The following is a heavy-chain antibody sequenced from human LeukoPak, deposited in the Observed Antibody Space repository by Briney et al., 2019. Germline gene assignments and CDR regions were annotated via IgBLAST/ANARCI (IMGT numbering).Heavy chain of an antibody. CDR1: GFAFGSYG. CDR3: ARDRGTREDGSVAGSFDC. V-gene: IGHV3-33*08. CDR2: VWYDGSNQ. D-gene: IGHD3-10*01. J-gene: IGHJ4*02. Sequence: GGSLRLSCAASGFAFGSYGMHWVRQAPGKGLEWVAIVWYDGSNQRYADSVKGRFTISRDNSKNTMYLQMNSLRAEDTAVYYCARDRGTREDGSVAGSFDCWGQGTLVTVSS.